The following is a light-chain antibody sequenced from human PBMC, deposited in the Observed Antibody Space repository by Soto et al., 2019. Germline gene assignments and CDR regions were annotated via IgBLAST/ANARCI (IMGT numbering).Light chain of an antibody. CDR1: QDIRKS. V-gene: IGKV1-27*01. J-gene: IGKJ4*01. CDR2: SAS. CDR3: QNYDTFSLT. Sequence: DIEMTQSPSSLSASVGDRVTITCRASQDIRKSVVWYQQKPGKVPKLLINSASTLHSGVPFRFSGRRSGTDFTVTISSLQPEDVATYYCQNYDTFSLTFGGGTKVEI.